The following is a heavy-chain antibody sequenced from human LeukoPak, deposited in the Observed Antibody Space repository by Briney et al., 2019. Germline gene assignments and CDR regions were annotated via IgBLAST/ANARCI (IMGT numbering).Heavy chain of an antibody. CDR3: ARRDSSSWYLTSKNWFDP. D-gene: IGHD6-13*01. CDR1: GGSFSGYY. V-gene: IGHV4-34*01. Sequence: SETLSLTCAVYGGSFSGYYWNWIRQPPGKGLEWIGEINHSGSTNYNPSLKSRVTISVDRSKSQFSLKLNSVTAADTAVYYCARRDSSSWYLTSKNWFDPWGQGTLVTVSS. CDR2: INHSGST. J-gene: IGHJ5*02.